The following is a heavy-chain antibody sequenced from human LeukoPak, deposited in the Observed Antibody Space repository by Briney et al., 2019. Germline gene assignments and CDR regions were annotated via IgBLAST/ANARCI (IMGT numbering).Heavy chain of an antibody. D-gene: IGHD3-22*01. CDR3: AKDGKYYYDSSGYPHYFDY. V-gene: IGHV3-23*01. CDR2: ISGSGGST. CDR1: GFTLSSYA. Sequence: GGSLRFSCAAPGFTLSSYAMSWVRQAPGKGLEWVSAISGSGGSTYYADSVKGRFTISRDNSKNTLYLQMNSLRAEDTAVYYCAKDGKYYYDSSGYPHYFDYWGQGTLVTVSS. J-gene: IGHJ4*02.